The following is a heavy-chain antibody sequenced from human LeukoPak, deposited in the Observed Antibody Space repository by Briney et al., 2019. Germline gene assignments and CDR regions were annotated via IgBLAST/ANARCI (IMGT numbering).Heavy chain of an antibody. Sequence: SETLSLTCAVYGGSFSAYYWSWIRQPPGKGLEWIGEINHSGSTNYNPSLKSRVTISVDTSKNQFSLKLSSVTAADTAVYYCARGRPGIAAAGTPRYYYYYYMDVWGKGTTVTVSS. CDR2: INHSGST. J-gene: IGHJ6*03. D-gene: IGHD6-13*01. CDR1: GGSFSAYY. V-gene: IGHV4-34*01. CDR3: ARGRPGIAAAGTPRYYYYYYMDV.